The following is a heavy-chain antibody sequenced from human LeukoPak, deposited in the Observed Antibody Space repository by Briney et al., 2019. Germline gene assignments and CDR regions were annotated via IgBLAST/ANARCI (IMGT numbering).Heavy chain of an antibody. CDR1: GFTFSSYS. V-gene: IGHV3-21*01. CDR3: ARDYVWGSYIQQ. D-gene: IGHD3-16*01. Sequence: KTGGSLRLSCAASGFTFSSYSMNWVRQAPGKGLKWVSSISSSSSYIYYADSVKGRFTISRDNAKNSLYLQMNSLRDEDTAVYYCARDYVWGSYIQQWGQGILVTVSS. J-gene: IGHJ1*01. CDR2: ISSSSSYI.